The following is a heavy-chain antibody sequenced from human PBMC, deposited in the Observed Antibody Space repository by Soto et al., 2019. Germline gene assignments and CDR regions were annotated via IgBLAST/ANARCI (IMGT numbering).Heavy chain of an antibody. Sequence: QVQLVESGGGVVQPGRSLRLSCAASGFTFSSYAMHWVRQAPGKGLEWVAVISYDGSNKYYADSVKGRFTISRDNSKNTLYLQMNSLRAEDTAVYYCAQNSGSWGYFDYWGQGTLVTVSS. CDR3: AQNSGSWGYFDY. J-gene: IGHJ4*02. CDR1: GFTFSSYA. CDR2: ISYDGSNK. D-gene: IGHD1-26*01. V-gene: IGHV3-30-3*01.